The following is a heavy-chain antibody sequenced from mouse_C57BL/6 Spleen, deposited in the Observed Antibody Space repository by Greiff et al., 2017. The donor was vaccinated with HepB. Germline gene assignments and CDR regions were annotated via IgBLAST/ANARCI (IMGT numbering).Heavy chain of an antibody. J-gene: IGHJ2*01. CDR1: GFTFSSYA. CDR2: ISDGGSYT. D-gene: IGHD1-1*01. Sequence: DVQLVESGGGLVKPGGSLKLSCAASGFTFSSYAMSWVRQTPEKRLEWVATISDGGSYTYYPDNVKGRFTISRDNAKNNLYLQMSHLKSEDTAMYYCARDHGSSYKFDYWGQGTTLTVSS. V-gene: IGHV5-4*01. CDR3: ARDHGSSYKFDY.